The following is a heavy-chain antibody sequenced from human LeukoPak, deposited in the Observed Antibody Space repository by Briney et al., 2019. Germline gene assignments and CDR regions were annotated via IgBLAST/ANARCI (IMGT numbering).Heavy chain of an antibody. CDR1: GFTFSSYS. CDR3: ARNGDPPYDAFDI. Sequence: GGSLRLSCAASGFTFSSYSMNWVRQAPGKGLEWVSSISSSSSYIYYADSVKGRFTISRDNAKNSLYLQMNSLRAEDTAVYYCARNGDPPYDAFDIWGQGTMVTVSS. J-gene: IGHJ3*02. V-gene: IGHV3-21*01. CDR2: ISSSSSYI. D-gene: IGHD4-17*01.